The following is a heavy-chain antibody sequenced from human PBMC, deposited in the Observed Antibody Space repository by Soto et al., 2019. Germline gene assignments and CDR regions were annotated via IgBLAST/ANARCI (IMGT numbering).Heavy chain of an antibody. D-gene: IGHD3-10*01. Sequence: SETLSLTCTVSGGSISSYYWGWIRQPPGKGLEWIGSIYYSGSTYYNPSLKSRVTISVDTSKNQFSLKLSSVTAADTAVYYCATYRTYGSGLFFNWFDPWGQGTLVTVSS. CDR3: ATYRTYGSGLFFNWFDP. J-gene: IGHJ5*02. V-gene: IGHV4-39*01. CDR2: IYYSGST. CDR1: GGSISSYY.